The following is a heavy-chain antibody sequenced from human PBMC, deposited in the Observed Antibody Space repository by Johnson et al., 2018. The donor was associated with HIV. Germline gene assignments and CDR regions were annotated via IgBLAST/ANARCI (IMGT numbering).Heavy chain of an antibody. CDR2: IYSGGST. CDR3: ARVYSSSSAHAFDI. V-gene: IGHV3-NL1*01. Sequence: QVQLVESGGGVVQPGRSLRLSCVASGFTFRTSGMHWVRQAPGQGLEWVSVIYSGGSTYYADSVKGRSTVSRDISKNTLYLQMNSLRAEDTAVYYCARVYSSSSAHAFDIWGQGTMVTVSS. D-gene: IGHD6-6*01. CDR1: GFTFRTSG. J-gene: IGHJ3*02.